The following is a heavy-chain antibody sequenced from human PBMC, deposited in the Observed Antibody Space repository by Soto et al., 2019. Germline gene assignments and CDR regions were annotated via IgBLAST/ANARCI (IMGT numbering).Heavy chain of an antibody. CDR3: TKNYYFDS. V-gene: IGHV3-23*01. J-gene: IGHJ4*02. CDR2: INIVGGNT. Sequence: VQLLESGGGLVQPGGSLRLSCAASGFTLSNYAMSWVRQAPGKALEWVSSINIVGGNTNYADSVRGRFTMSRDDSKNTLFLQMNSLRAEDTAIYYCTKNYYFDSWGQGTLVTVSS. CDR1: GFTLSNYA.